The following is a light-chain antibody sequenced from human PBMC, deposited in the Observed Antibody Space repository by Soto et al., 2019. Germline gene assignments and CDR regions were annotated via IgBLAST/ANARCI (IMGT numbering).Light chain of an antibody. Sequence: EIVLTQSPATLSLSPGERATLSCRASQSVSSYLAWYQQKPGQAPRLLIYDASNRATGITARFSGSGSGPDFTLTISSLEPEDFAVYYCQQRSNWPPWTFGQGTKVDIK. CDR2: DAS. CDR3: QQRSNWPPWT. CDR1: QSVSSY. J-gene: IGKJ1*01. V-gene: IGKV3-11*01.